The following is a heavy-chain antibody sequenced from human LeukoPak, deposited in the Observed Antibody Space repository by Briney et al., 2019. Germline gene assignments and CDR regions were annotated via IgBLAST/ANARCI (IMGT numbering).Heavy chain of an antibody. CDR1: GFTFSSYA. V-gene: IGHV3-30*04. J-gene: IGHJ4*02. Sequence: GGSLRLSCAASGFTFSSYAMHWVRQAPGKGLEWVAVISYDGSNKYYADSVKGRFTISRDNSKNTLYLQMNSLRAEDTAVYYCATGIAVAGPFDYWGQGTLVTVS. D-gene: IGHD6-19*01. CDR2: ISYDGSNK. CDR3: ATGIAVAGPFDY.